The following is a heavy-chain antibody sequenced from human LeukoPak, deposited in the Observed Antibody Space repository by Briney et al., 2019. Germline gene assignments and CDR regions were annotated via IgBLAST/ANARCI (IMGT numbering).Heavy chain of an antibody. V-gene: IGHV4-39*01. J-gene: IGHJ4*02. CDR3: ARTVGTHRFDY. D-gene: IGHD4-23*01. Sequence: SETLSLTCTLSGGSIISGDYHWGWVRHPSGERLEWIGTIFYLGGAYYNPSLQSRVSMSVDTSKNQFSLNLTSVTAPDTAVYYCARTVGTHRFDYWGRGILVTVSS. CDR2: IFYLGGA. CDR1: GGSIISGDYH.